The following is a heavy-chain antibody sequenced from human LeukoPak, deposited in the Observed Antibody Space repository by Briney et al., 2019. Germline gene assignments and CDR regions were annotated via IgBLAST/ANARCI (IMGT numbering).Heavy chain of an antibody. V-gene: IGHV3-74*01. CDR1: GFTFSSYW. CDR3: ARAGYCSDGNCYSSYYDY. J-gene: IGHJ4*02. D-gene: IGHD2-15*01. Sequence: GGSLRLSCAASGFTFSSYWMSWVRQAPGKGLLWVSRSNGDGSSTAYADSVKGRFTISRDNAKNTLYLQMNSLRAEDAALYYCARAGYCSDGNCYSSYYDYWGQGTLVTVSS. CDR2: SNGDGSST.